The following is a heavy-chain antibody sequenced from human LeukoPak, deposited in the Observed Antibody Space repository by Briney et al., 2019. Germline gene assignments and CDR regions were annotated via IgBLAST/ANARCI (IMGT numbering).Heavy chain of an antibody. CDR2: IYYSGST. D-gene: IGHD5-12*01. J-gene: IGHJ5*02. V-gene: IGHV4-31*03. CDR3: ARRGYSGYTKIGWFDP. CDR1: GGSISSGGYY. Sequence: SETLSLTCTVSGGSISSGGYYWSWIRQHPGKGLGWIGYIYYSGSTYYNPSLKSRVTISVDRSKNQFSLKLSSVTAADTAVYYCARRGYSGYTKIGWFDPWGQGTLVTVSS.